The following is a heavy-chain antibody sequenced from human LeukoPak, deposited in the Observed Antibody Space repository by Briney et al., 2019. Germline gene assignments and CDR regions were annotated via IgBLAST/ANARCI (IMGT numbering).Heavy chain of an antibody. Sequence: GGCLRLSCAASEFTFTSYELKWVRQAPGKWLEWVSYISSSGNTISYADSVKGRFTISRDNAKNMLYLQMDSLRGEDTALYYCARLWGSVSGYFDYWGQGTLVTVSS. D-gene: IGHD2-21*01. J-gene: IGHJ4*02. CDR1: EFTFTSYE. CDR2: ISSSGNTI. V-gene: IGHV3-48*03. CDR3: ARLWGSVSGYFDY.